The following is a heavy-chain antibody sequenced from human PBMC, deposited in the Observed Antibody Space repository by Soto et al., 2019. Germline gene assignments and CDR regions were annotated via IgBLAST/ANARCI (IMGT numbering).Heavy chain of an antibody. CDR2: ISSSSSYI. D-gene: IGHD5-12*01. CDR3: ARDRRDGYNFDY. CDR1: GFTFSSYS. J-gene: IGHJ4*02. Sequence: EVQLVESGGGLVKPGGSLRLSCAASGFTFSSYSMNWVRQAPGKGLEWVSSISSSSSYIYYADSVKGRFTISRDNAKNSLYLQMSRLRADATAVYYCARDRRDGYNFDYWGQGTLVTVSS. V-gene: IGHV3-21*01.